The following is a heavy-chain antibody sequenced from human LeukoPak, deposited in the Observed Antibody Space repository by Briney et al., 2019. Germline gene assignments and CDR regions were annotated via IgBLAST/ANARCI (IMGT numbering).Heavy chain of an antibody. V-gene: IGHV4-59*02. CDR2: IFYSGSI. CDR3: ARDGEGDEGWDY. CDR1: GVSVTSHY. Sequence: SETLSLTCSVSGVSVTSHYWGWIRQPPGKGLEWLGHIFYSGSINYNPSLKSRITISVGTSKNQFSLNLDSVTAADTAVYYCARDGEGDEGWDYWGQGTLVTVSS. D-gene: IGHD7-27*01. J-gene: IGHJ4*02.